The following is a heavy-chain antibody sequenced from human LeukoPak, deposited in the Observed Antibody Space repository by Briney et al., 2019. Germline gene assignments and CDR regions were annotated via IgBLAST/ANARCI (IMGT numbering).Heavy chain of an antibody. CDR1: GFTFSSYG. CDR3: AKVKGYSYGHYYYGMDV. CDR2: ISYDGSNK. D-gene: IGHD5-18*01. Sequence: GGSLRLSCAASGFTFSSYGMHWVRQAPGKGLEWVAIISYDGSNKYYADSVKGRFTISRDNSKNTLYLQMNSLRAEDTAVYYCAKVKGYSYGHYYYGMDVWGQGTTVTVSS. V-gene: IGHV3-30*18. J-gene: IGHJ6*02.